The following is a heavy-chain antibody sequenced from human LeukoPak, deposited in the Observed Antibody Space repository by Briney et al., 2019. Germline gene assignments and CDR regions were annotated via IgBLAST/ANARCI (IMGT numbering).Heavy chain of an antibody. J-gene: IGHJ4*02. D-gene: IGHD4-17*01. CDR1: GFTFSSYA. V-gene: IGHV3-23*01. CDR2: ISGSGGST. Sequence: GGSLRLSCAASGFTFSSYAMSWVRQAPGKGLEWVSAISGSGGSTYYADSVKGRFTISRDNAKNSLYLQMNSLRAEDTAVYYCARDLFDTVTTGYFDYWGQGTLVTVSS. CDR3: ARDLFDTVTTGYFDY.